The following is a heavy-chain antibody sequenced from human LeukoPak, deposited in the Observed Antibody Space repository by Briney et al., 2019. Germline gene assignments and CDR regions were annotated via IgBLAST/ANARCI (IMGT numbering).Heavy chain of an antibody. CDR2: IVGSSTII. CDR1: GFSFRSYS. CDR3: ATSRDSSGYFFVNYFDN. D-gene: IGHD3-22*01. V-gene: IGHV3-48*01. Sequence: GSLRLSWAASGFSFRSYSMSWGRQAPGKGLEWLSYIVGSSTIIYYADSVKGRFTISRDNAQNSLYLQMNSLRAEDTAVYYCATSRDSSGYFFVNYFDNWGQGTLVTVSP. J-gene: IGHJ4*02.